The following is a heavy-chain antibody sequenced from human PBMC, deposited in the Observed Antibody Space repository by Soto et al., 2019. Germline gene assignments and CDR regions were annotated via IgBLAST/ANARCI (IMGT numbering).Heavy chain of an antibody. CDR2: TYFRSKWYN. Sequence: SQTLSLTCAISGDSVSSNTAPWNWIRQSPSRGLEWLGRTYFRSKWYNDYAVSVKSRMIINPDTSNNQFSLQLNSVTPEDTAVYFCAKGDNLGPKTGYAFDPWGQGIMVTVSS. J-gene: IGHJ5*02. D-gene: IGHD5-12*01. V-gene: IGHV6-1*01. CDR3: AKGDNLGPKTGYAFDP. CDR1: GDSVSSNTAP.